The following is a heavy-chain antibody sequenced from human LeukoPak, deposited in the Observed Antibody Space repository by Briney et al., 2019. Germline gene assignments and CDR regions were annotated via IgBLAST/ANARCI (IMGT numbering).Heavy chain of an antibody. CDR3: ARRPGYDGIDY. V-gene: IGHV4-38-2*01. D-gene: IGHD1-26*01. J-gene: IGHJ4*02. Sequence: SETLSLTCAVSGYSISSGYYWGWIRQPPGNGLEWIGSIYHSGSTYYNPSLKSRVTISVDTSKNQFSLKLSSVTAADTAVYYCARRPGYDGIDYWGQGTLVTVSS. CDR2: IYHSGST. CDR1: GYSISSGYY.